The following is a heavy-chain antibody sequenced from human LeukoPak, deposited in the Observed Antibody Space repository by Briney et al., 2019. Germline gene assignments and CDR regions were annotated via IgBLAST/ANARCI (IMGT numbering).Heavy chain of an antibody. CDR3: ARVSGDYDVDY. Sequence: GGSLRLSCVASGFTFSSNWMHWVRQAPGKGLVWVSRIDYDGTTSAYADSVKGRFTISRNNAKNTLYLQMNSLRPEDMAIYYCARVSGDYDVDYWGQGTLVTVSS. V-gene: IGHV3-74*01. D-gene: IGHD4-17*01. CDR1: GFTFSSNW. CDR2: IDYDGTTS. J-gene: IGHJ4*02.